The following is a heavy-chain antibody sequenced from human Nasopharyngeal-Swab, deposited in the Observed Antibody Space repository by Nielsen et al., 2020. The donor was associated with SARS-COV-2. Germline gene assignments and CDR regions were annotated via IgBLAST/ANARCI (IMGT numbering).Heavy chain of an antibody. V-gene: IGHV3-53*01. CDR3: ARMDFIASRDY. Sequence: GESLKISCAASGFTVSGNHMSWVRQAPGKGLEWVSVIYIGGSAFYTESVKGRFTISRDNSKNTLYLQMDSLRAEDTAVYYCARMDFIASRDYWGQGTLVTVSS. J-gene: IGHJ4*02. CDR1: GFTVSGNH. CDR2: IYIGGSA. D-gene: IGHD6-13*01.